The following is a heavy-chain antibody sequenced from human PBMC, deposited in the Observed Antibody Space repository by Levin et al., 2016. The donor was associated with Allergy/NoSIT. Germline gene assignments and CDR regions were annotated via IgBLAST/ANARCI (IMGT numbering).Heavy chain of an antibody. V-gene: IGHV3-23*01. J-gene: IGHJ4*02. D-gene: IGHD4-11*01. CDR3: AKLFRITTSIYYFEY. Sequence: VRQAPGKGLEWVSAISGSGGSTYYADSVKGRFTISRDNSKNTLYLQMNSLRAEDTAMYYCAKLFRITTSIYYFEYWGQGTLVTVSS. CDR2: ISGSGGST.